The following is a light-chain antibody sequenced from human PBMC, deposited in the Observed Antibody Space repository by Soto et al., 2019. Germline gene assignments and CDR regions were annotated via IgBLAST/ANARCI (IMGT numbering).Light chain of an antibody. Sequence: DIQMTQSPSTLSTSVGDRVTITCRASQNIRGLLAWYQQRPGKAPKLLIYGASSLEGGVPSRFSGSGSGTDFTLTINSLQPDDSGTYYCQQYFSYSPSTFGQGTQLQI. CDR1: QNIRGL. CDR3: QQYFSYSPST. J-gene: IGKJ2*01. CDR2: GAS. V-gene: IGKV1-5*01.